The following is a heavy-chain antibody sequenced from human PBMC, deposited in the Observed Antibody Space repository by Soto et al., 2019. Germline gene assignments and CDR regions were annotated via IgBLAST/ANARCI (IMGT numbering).Heavy chain of an antibody. V-gene: IGHV4-30-4*08. CDR2: INSSGRT. Sequence: SETLSLTCSVFGDSISSSDSYWSLIRQPPGKGLEWIGYINSSGRTYYKPSLKSRVSISIDTSKNQFSLRLTSVTVADTAVYFCARFSTLGKDYGMDVWGQGTTVTVSS. CDR1: GDSISSSDSY. CDR3: ARFSTLGKDYGMDV. J-gene: IGHJ6*02. D-gene: IGHD2-2*01.